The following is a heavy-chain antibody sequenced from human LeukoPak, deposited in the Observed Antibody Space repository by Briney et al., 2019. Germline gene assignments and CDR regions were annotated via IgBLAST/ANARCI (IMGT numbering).Heavy chain of an antibody. V-gene: IGHV1-58*02. CDR3: AADVIVGATKDFDY. D-gene: IGHD1-26*01. Sequence: SVKVSCKASGFTFTRSAMQWVRQARGQRLEWIGWIVVGSGNTNYAQKFQERVTITRDMSTSTAYMELSSLRSEDTAVYYCAADVIVGATKDFDYWGQGTLVTVSS. CDR1: GFTFTRSA. J-gene: IGHJ4*02. CDR2: IVVGSGNT.